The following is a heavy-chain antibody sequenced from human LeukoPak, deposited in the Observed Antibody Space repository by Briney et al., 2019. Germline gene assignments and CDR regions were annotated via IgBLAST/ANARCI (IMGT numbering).Heavy chain of an antibody. CDR3: ARDHEDSGYYMDV. J-gene: IGHJ6*03. CDR2: ISSSSSYI. D-gene: IGHD6-25*01. V-gene: IGHV3-21*01. Sequence: GGSLRLSCAASGFTFSSYSMNWVRQAPGKGLEWVSSISSSSSYIYYADSVKGRFTISRDNAKNSLYLQMNSLRAEDTAVYYCARDHEDSGYYMDVWGKGTTVTVSS. CDR1: GFTFSSYS.